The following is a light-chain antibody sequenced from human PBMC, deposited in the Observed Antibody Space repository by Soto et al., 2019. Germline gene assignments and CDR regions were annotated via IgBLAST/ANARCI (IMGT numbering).Light chain of an antibody. CDR1: QGISSY. CDR2: DAS. Sequence: AIRMTQSPSSLSASTGDRVTITCRASQGISSYLAWYQQKPGKAPKLLIYDASSLQGGVPSRFSGSGSGTEFTLTISSLQPEDFATYYCQQYDSYSRTFGQGTKVDIK. CDR3: QQYDSYSRT. V-gene: IGKV1-8*01. J-gene: IGKJ1*01.